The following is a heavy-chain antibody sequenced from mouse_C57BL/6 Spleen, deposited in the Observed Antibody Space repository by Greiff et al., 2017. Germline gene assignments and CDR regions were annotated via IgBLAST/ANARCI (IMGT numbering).Heavy chain of an antibody. V-gene: IGHV1-82*01. Sequence: GYAFSSSWMNWVKQRPGKGLEWIGRIYPGDGDTNYNGKFKGKATLTADKSSSTAYMQLSSLTSEDSTVYFCARSDFITTVVASYYYAMDYWGQGTSVTVSS. J-gene: IGHJ4*01. CDR2: IYPGDGDT. CDR3: ARSDFITTVVASYYYAMDY. D-gene: IGHD1-1*01. CDR1: GYAFSSSW.